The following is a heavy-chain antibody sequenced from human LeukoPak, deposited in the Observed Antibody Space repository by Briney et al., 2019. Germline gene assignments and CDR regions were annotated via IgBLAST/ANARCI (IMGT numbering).Heavy chain of an antibody. CDR1: GFPFSSYW. Sequence: GGSLRLSCVASGFPFSSYWMTWVRQAPGKGLEWVANIKQDGSKKSYVDSVKGRYTISRDNAKNSLYLQMNSLRAEDTAIYYCTRVGYIDEGIDYWGQGTLVTVSS. V-gene: IGHV3-7*04. J-gene: IGHJ4*02. CDR3: TRVGYIDEGIDY. CDR2: IKQDGSKK. D-gene: IGHD5-24*01.